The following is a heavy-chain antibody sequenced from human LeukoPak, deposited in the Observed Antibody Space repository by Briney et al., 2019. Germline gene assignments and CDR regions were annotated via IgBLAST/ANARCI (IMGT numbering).Heavy chain of an antibody. J-gene: IGHJ4*02. CDR3: AKLLVAYFDY. CDR2: IRYDGSNK. V-gene: IGHV3-30*02. CDR1: GFTFSSYG. Sequence: GGPLRLSCAASGFTFSSYGMHWVRQAPGKGLEWVAFIRYDGSNKYYADSVKGRFTISRDNSKNTLYLQMNSLRAEDTAVYYCAKLLVAYFDYRGQGTLVTVSS. D-gene: IGHD5-12*01.